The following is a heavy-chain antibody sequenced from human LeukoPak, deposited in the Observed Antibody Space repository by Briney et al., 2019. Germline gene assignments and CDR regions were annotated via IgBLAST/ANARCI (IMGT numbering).Heavy chain of an antibody. CDR1: GGSTSSGSSY. V-gene: IGHV4-61*02. Sequence: PSETLSLTCTVSGGSTSSGSSYWSWIRQPAGKGLEWIGRIYSSGSTNYNPSLRSRVTISVDTSKNQFSLKLSSVTAADTAVYYCATPGIAAAGIGFGFDYWGQGTLSPSPQ. CDR3: ATPGIAAAGIGFGFDY. D-gene: IGHD6-13*01. J-gene: IGHJ4*02. CDR2: IYSSGST.